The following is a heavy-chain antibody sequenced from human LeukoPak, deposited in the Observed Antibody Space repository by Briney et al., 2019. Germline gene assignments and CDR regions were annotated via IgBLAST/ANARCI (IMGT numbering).Heavy chain of an antibody. CDR1: GGSISSGSYY. V-gene: IGHV4-61*02. CDR3: ARVRGAHYYYYMDV. CDR2: IDTSGST. J-gene: IGHJ6*03. Sequence: SQTLSLTCTVSGGSISSGSYYWSWIRQPAGKGLERIGRIDTSGSTNYNPSPKSRVTISVDASKNQFSLKLSSVTAADTAVYYCARVRGAHYYYYMDVWGKGTTVTVSS. D-gene: IGHD3-10*01.